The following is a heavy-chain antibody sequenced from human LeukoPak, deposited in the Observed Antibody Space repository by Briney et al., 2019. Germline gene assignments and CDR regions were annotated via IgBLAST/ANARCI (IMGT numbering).Heavy chain of an antibody. J-gene: IGHJ1*01. Sequence: GGSLRLSCAASGFTFSSYSMNWVRQAPGKGLEWVSSITGSSSYIYYADSVKGRFTISRDNAENSLYLQMNSLRAEDTAVYYCARDKLMGATTGSSFQHWGQGTLVTVSS. CDR3: ARDKLMGATTGSSFQH. V-gene: IGHV3-21*01. CDR2: ITGSSSYI. CDR1: GFTFSSYS. D-gene: IGHD1-26*01.